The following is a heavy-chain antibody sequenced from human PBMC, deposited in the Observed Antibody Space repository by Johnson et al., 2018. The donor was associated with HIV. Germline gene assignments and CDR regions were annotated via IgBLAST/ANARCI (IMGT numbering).Heavy chain of an antibody. CDR1: GFTFSNYW. D-gene: IGHD6-19*01. CDR3: AKGGSAVAVAFDI. Sequence: VQLVESGGGLVQPGGSLRLSCAASGFTFSNYWMTWVRQAPGKGLEWVANINQDGSEKYYVGSLNGRFTISRDNAKNSLYLQMNSLRAEDTAVYYCAKGGSAVAVAFDIWGQGTMVTVSS. J-gene: IGHJ3*02. V-gene: IGHV3-7*04. CDR2: INQDGSEK.